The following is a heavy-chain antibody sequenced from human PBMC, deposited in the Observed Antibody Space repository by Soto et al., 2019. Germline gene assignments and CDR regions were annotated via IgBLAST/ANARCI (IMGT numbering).Heavy chain of an antibody. D-gene: IGHD1-20*01. V-gene: IGHV5-10-1*01. J-gene: IGHJ6*02. Sequence: GESLKISFKGSGYSFTSYWISWVRQMPVKGLAWMGRIDPSDSYTNYSPSFQGHVTISADKSISTAYLQWSRLKASDTAMYYCQRSWYDWNGNYYYYYYAMDVCGQGTRVTLCS. CDR1: GYSFTSYW. CDR3: QRSWYDWNGNYYYYYYAMDV. CDR2: IDPSDSYT.